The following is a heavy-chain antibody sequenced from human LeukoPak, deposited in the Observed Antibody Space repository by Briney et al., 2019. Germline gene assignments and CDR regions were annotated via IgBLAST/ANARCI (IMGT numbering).Heavy chain of an antibody. J-gene: IGHJ6*02. Sequence: ASVKVSCKASGYTFTSYSMHWVRQAPGQRLEWMGWINAGNGNTKFSQKFQGRVTITRDTSASTAYMELSSLRAEDTAVYYCAKDKGWGYSTYDFYGMDVWGQGTTVTVSS. V-gene: IGHV1-3*01. D-gene: IGHD1-26*01. CDR1: GYTFTSYS. CDR2: INAGNGNT. CDR3: AKDKGWGYSTYDFYGMDV.